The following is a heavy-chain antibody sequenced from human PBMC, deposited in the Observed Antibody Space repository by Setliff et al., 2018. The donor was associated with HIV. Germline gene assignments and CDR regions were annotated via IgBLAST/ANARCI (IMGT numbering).Heavy chain of an antibody. CDR1: GGSISSGDLC. Sequence: PSETLSLTCTVSGGSISSGDLCWGWIRQPPGKGLEWIGSVCYSDNTYYSPSLKSRVFISVDTSKNQFSLSLNSVTAADTAIYYCSRYLSGGRDYWGQGTRVTVSA. CDR3: SRYLSGGRDY. V-gene: IGHV4-39*01. J-gene: IGHJ4*02. D-gene: IGHD1-26*01. CDR2: VCYSDNT.